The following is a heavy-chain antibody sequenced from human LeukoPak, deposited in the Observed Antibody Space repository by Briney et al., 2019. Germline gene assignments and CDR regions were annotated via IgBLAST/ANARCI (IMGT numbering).Heavy chain of an antibody. CDR3: ARSPYRTSWYFYGDWFDP. CDR1: GASMSRGPYF. Sequence: SETLSLTCTVSGASMSRGPYFWGWIRQSPGKGLEWIGSISSGGKSYYNPSLKTRVSLSEDMSKNQFSLKLKSVTAADSAIYYCARSPYRTSWYFYGDWFDPWGQGALVTVSS. CDR2: ISSGGKS. V-gene: IGHV4-39*07. J-gene: IGHJ5*02. D-gene: IGHD6-13*01.